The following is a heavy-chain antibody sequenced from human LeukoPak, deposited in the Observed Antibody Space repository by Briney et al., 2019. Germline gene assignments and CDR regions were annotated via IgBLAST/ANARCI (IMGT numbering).Heavy chain of an antibody. J-gene: IGHJ4*02. V-gene: IGHV3-11*06. CDR2: ISSSSSYT. D-gene: IGHD6-13*01. CDR1: GFTFSDYY. CDR3: ATEKQQRGFDY. Sequence: PGGSLRLSCAASGFTFSDYYMSWIRQAPGKGLEWVSYISSSSSYTNYADSVKGRFTISRDNAENTLYLQMNTLRADDTAVYYCATEKQQRGFDYWGQGTLVTVSS.